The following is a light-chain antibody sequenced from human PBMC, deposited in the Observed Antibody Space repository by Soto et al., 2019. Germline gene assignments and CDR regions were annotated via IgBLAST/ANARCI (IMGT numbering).Light chain of an antibody. CDR1: QSMSSN. CDR2: GAS. Sequence: IVMTQSQATLSVSPGERATLSCRASQSMSSNLAGYQQKPGQAPRLLIYGASTRATGITARFSGSGSGTEFTLTISRLQSEDFAVYYCQQYNNWPPATFGGGTKVEIK. J-gene: IGKJ4*01. CDR3: QQYNNWPPAT. V-gene: IGKV3-15*01.